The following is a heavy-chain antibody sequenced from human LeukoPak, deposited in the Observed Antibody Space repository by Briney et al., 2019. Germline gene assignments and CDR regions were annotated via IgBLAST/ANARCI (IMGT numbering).Heavy chain of an antibody. CDR3: ARRTSNPVGAIDY. V-gene: IGHV4-39*01. Sequence: SETLSLICTVSGDSISSSSDYWGWLRQPPGTGLEWIGAFRYGGSTYYNPSLKSRVIISVDTSKSQFSLKLRSVTASDTAVYYCARRTSNPVGAIDYWGQGTLVTVSS. D-gene: IGHD1-26*01. CDR2: FRYGGST. J-gene: IGHJ4*02. CDR1: GDSISSSSDY.